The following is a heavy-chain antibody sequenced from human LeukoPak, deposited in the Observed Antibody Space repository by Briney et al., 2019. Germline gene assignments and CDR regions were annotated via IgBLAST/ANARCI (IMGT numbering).Heavy chain of an antibody. Sequence: GGSLRLSCAASGFTLSSYGMEWVRQAPGKGLEWVSAFWSGGNNNYADSVKGRFTITRNNSNNTVFLQMNSLRAEDTAVYYCATIASDSGGWCHFDCWGQGTLVTVSS. J-gene: IGHJ4*02. CDR3: ATIASDSGGWCHFDC. CDR1: GFTLSSYG. D-gene: IGHD1-26*01. V-gene: IGHV3-NL1*01. CDR2: FWSGGNN.